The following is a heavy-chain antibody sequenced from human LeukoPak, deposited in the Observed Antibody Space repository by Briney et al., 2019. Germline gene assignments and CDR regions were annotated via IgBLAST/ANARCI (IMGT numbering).Heavy chain of an antibody. CDR2: VYYSGST. D-gene: IGHD4-17*01. J-gene: IGHJ4*02. V-gene: IGHV4-61*01. CDR1: GGSVSSGTYY. Sequence: PSETLSLTCTVSGGSVSSGTYYWSWIRQPPGKGLGWIGYVYYSGSTKYNPSLKSRVTISLDTSKNQFSLRLSSVTAADTAVYYCARGPDYAKTGYWGQGTLVTVSS. CDR3: ARGPDYAKTGY.